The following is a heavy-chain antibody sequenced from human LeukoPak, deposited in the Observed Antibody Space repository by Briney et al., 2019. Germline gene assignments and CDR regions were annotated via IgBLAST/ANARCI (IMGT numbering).Heavy chain of an antibody. CDR2: MNPNSGNT. V-gene: IGHV1-8*01. J-gene: IGHJ5*02. CDR1: EYTFTSYD. CDR3: ARDLFYGDYDGGA. D-gene: IGHD4-17*01. Sequence: ASVKVSCKASEYTFTSYDINWVRQATGQGLEWMGWMNPNSGNTGYAQKFQGRVTMTRDTSISTAYMELSSLRSEDTAVYYCARDLFYGDYDGGAWGQGTLVTVSS.